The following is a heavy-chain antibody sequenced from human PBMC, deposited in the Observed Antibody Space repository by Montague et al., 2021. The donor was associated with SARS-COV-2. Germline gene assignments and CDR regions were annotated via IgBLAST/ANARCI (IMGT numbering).Heavy chain of an antibody. CDR2: IYYSGST. D-gene: IGHD2-15*01. Sequence: TLSLTCTVSGASISTGPYYWSWIRQYPGKGLEWIGFIYYSGSTYYNPSLKSRITMSVDPSKNQFSLTLSSVTAADTAIYYCVTRPAGGTGPFDYWGQGILVTVSS. CDR1: GASISTGPYY. V-gene: IGHV4-31*03. CDR3: VTRPAGGTGPFDY. J-gene: IGHJ4*02.